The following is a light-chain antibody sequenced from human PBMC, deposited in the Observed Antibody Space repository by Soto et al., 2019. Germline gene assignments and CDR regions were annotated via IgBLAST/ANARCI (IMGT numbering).Light chain of an antibody. J-gene: IGKJ5*01. Sequence: DIQMTQSPSSLSASVGDRVTITCRASQSISMYLNWYQQKPGKAPKILIYDESSLQSGVPSRFSGSGSGTDFTLTISSLQPEDFATYYCTQSYSNITGGNGTRLAI. V-gene: IGKV1-39*01. CDR1: QSISMY. CDR2: DES. CDR3: TQSYSNIT.